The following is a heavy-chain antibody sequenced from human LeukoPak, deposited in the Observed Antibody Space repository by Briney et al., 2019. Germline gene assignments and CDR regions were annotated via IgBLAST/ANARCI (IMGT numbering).Heavy chain of an antibody. Sequence: GGSLRLSCAASGFTFSSYAMHWVRQAPGKGLEWVAVISYDGSNKYYADSVKGRFTISRDNSKNTLYLQMNSLRAEDTAVYYCARAPNYYDSSGYPETDYWGQGTLVTVSS. CDR3: ARAPNYYDSSGYPETDY. CDR2: ISYDGSNK. CDR1: GFTFSSYA. J-gene: IGHJ4*02. V-gene: IGHV3-30*04. D-gene: IGHD3-22*01.